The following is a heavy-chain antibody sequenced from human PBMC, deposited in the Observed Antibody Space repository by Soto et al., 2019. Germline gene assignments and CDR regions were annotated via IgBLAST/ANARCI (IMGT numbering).Heavy chain of an antibody. CDR2: ISSSSSYI. Sequence: PGGYLRVSCSASVFTFSSYSMNWVRQAPGKGLEWVSSISSSSSYIYYADSVKGRFTISRDNAKNSLYLQMNSLRAEATAVYYCAIESAIILVVRDPVDACDFCGQRQMVTVS. D-gene: IGHD3-22*01. CDR1: VFTFSSYS. V-gene: IGHV3-21*01. J-gene: IGHJ3*01. CDR3: AIESAIILVVRDPVDACDF.